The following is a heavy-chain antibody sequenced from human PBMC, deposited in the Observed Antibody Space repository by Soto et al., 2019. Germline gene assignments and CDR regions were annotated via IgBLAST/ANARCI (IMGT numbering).Heavy chain of an antibody. J-gene: IGHJ6*02. CDR2: IYPGDSDT. CDR3: ARRDITMVRGVHYYGMDV. CDR1: GYSFTSYW. D-gene: IGHD3-10*01. Sequence: GESLKISCKGSGYSFTSYWIGWVRQMPGKGLEWMGIIYPGDSDTRYSPSFQGQVTISADKSISTAYLQWSSLKASDTAMYYCARRDITMVRGVHYYGMDVWGQGTTVTVSS. V-gene: IGHV5-51*01.